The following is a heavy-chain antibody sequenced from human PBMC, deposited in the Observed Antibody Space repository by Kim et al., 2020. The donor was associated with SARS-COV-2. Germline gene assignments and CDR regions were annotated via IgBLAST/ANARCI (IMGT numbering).Heavy chain of an antibody. Sequence: SETLSLTCTVSGGSISSSSYYWGWIRQPPGKGLEWIGSIYYSGSTYYNPSLKSRVTISVDTSKNQFSLKLSSVTAADTAVYYCARLGAGMAFDIWGQGT. J-gene: IGHJ3*02. CDR3: ARLGAGMAFDI. V-gene: IGHV4-39*01. D-gene: IGHD3-16*01. CDR1: GGSISSSSYY. CDR2: IYYSGST.